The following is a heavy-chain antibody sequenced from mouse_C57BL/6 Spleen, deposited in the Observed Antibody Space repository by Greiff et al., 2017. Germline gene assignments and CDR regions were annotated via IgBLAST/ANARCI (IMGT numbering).Heavy chain of an antibody. V-gene: IGHV3-6*01. CDR3: ARVHYYGTCY. CDR1: GYSITSGYY. Sequence: EVQLQESGPGLVKPSPSLSLTCSVTGYSITSGYYWNWIRQFPGNKLEWMGYISYDGSNNYNPSLKNRISITRDTSKNQFFLKLNSVTTEDTATYYCARVHYYGTCYWGQGTTLTVSS. D-gene: IGHD1-1*01. J-gene: IGHJ2*01. CDR2: ISYDGSN.